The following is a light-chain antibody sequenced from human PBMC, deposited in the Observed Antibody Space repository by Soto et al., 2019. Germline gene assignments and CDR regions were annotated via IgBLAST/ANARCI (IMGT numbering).Light chain of an antibody. J-gene: IGLJ1*01. CDR3: QSYDSSLSGYV. CDR1: SSNNGAGSD. Sequence: QSVLTQPPSGAGAPGPRVTIPCTGSSSNNGAGSDVHWYQQLPGTAPKVLIYNNNNRPSGVPDRFSGSKSGTSASLAITGLQSEDEADYYCQSYDSSLSGYVFGTGTKVTVL. V-gene: IGLV1-40*01. CDR2: NNN.